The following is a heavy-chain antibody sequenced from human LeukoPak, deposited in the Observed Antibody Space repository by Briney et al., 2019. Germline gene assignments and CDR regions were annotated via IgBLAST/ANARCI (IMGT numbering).Heavy chain of an antibody. D-gene: IGHD3-22*01. CDR2: INPNSGGT. Sequence: ASVKVSCKASGYTFTGCYLHWVRQAPGQGLEWTGWINPNSGGTKSTQKFQGRVTMTRDTSISTAYMELSRLRSDDTAVYYCARDFLHVYYYDSSGYVRGAFDIWGQGTMVTVSS. V-gene: IGHV1-2*02. CDR3: ARDFLHVYYYDSSGYVRGAFDI. CDR1: GYTFTGCY. J-gene: IGHJ3*02.